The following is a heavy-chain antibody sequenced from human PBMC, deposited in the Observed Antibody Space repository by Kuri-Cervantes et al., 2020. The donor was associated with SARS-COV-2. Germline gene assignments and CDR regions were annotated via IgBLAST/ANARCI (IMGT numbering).Heavy chain of an antibody. Sequence: GGSLRLSCAASGLTFSSHAMSWVRQAPGKGLEWVSAISGSGGSTYYADSVKGRFTISRDNSKNTLYLQMNSLRAEDTAVYYCSLSSSSFYYYYMDVWGKGTTVTVSS. CDR2: ISGSGGST. CDR3: SLSSSSFYYYYMDV. CDR1: GLTFSSHA. J-gene: IGHJ6*03. V-gene: IGHV3-23*01. D-gene: IGHD6-13*01.